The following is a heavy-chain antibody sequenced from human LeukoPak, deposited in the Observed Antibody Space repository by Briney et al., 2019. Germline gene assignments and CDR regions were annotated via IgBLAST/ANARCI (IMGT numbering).Heavy chain of an antibody. CDR2: INAGNGNT. Sequence: GASVKVSCKASRYTFTSYAMHWVRQAPGQRLEWMGWINAGNGNTKYSQKFQGRVTITRDTSASTAYMELSSLRSEDTAVYYCASFLDGSGSPLDYWGQGTLVTVSS. CDR3: ASFLDGSGSPLDY. V-gene: IGHV1-3*01. D-gene: IGHD3-10*01. CDR1: RYTFTSYA. J-gene: IGHJ4*02.